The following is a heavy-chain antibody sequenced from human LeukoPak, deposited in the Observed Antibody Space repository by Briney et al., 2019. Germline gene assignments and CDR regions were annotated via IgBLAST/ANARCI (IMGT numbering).Heavy chain of an antibody. J-gene: IGHJ4*02. D-gene: IGHD5-18*01. V-gene: IGHV4-34*01. Sequence: PSETLSLTCAVYGGSFSGYYWSWIRQPPGKGLEWIGEINHSGSTNYNPSLKSRVTISVDTSKNQFSLKLSSVTAADTAVYYCARDGSYGLDYWGQGTLVTVSS. CDR3: ARDGSYGLDY. CDR2: INHSGST. CDR1: GGSFSGYY.